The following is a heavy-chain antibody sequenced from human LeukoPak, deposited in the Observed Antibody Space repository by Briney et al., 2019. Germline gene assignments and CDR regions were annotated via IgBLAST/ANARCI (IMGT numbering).Heavy chain of an antibody. D-gene: IGHD2-15*01. CDR3: ARGSGPYYFDY. J-gene: IGHJ4*02. CDR1: GFTFSSYS. Sequence: PGGSLRLSCAASGFTFSSYSMNWVRQAPGKGLEWVSSISSSSSYIYYADSVRGRFTISRDNAKNSLYLQMNSLRAEDTAVYYCARGSGPYYFDYWGQGTLVTVSS. CDR2: ISSSSSYI. V-gene: IGHV3-21*01.